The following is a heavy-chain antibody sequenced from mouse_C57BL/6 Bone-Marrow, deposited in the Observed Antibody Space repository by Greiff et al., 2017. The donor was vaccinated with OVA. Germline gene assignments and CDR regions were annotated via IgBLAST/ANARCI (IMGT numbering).Heavy chain of an antibody. J-gene: IGHJ1*03. CDR3: ARRGLRYSYWYFDV. V-gene: IGHV8-12*01. Sequence: QVTLKVSGPGILQSSQTLSLTCSFSGFSLSTSGMGVSWIRQPSGKGLELLAHIYWDDDNRYNPSLTSRLTLSKDTSRNQVVLKITSVDTADTATYYCARRGLRYSYWYFDVWGTGTTVTVSS. D-gene: IGHD1-1*01. CDR1: GFSLSTSGMG. CDR2: IYWDDDN.